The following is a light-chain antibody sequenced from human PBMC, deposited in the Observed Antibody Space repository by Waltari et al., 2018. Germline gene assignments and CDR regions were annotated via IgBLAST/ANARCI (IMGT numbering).Light chain of an antibody. V-gene: IGKV2-28*01. Sequence: DIVMTQSPLSLPVTPGEPASISCRSSQSLLHSNGYKYLDWYLQKPGQSPQLLIYLGSYRASGVPDRFSGSGSGTDFTLKISRVEAEGVGVYYCMQGLQSPNSFGQGTKLEIK. CDR2: LGS. CDR1: QSLLHSNGYKY. J-gene: IGKJ2*03. CDR3: MQGLQSPNS.